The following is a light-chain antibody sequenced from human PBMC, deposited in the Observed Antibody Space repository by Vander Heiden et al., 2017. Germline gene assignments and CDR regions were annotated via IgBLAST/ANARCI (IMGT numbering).Light chain of an antibody. V-gene: IGLV3-21*02. Sequence: SYVLTQPPSVSVAPVQTARITCRGNNIGSKSVHWYQQKRGQAHVLVVYDESDRPSGIPERFSGSNSGNTATLTISRVEAGDEADYYCQVWDRSSDHVVFGGGTKLTVL. CDR1: NIGSKS. J-gene: IGLJ2*01. CDR3: QVWDRSSDHVV. CDR2: DES.